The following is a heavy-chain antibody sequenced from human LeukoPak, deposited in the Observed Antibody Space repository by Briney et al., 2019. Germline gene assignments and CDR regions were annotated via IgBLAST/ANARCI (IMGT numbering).Heavy chain of an antibody. Sequence: PGGSLRLSCAASGFTFSSYWMHWVRQAPGKGLEWVSAISGSGGSTYYADSVKGRFTISRDNSKNTLYLQMNSLRAEDTAVYYCAKSSSGWGRPDYWGQGTLVTVSS. CDR2: ISGSGGST. V-gene: IGHV3-23*01. CDR1: GFTFSSYW. J-gene: IGHJ4*02. D-gene: IGHD6-19*01. CDR3: AKSSSGWGRPDY.